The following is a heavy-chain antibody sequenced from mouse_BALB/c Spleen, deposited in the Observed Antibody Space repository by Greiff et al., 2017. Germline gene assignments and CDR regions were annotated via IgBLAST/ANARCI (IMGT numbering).Heavy chain of an antibody. Sequence: VQLQQSGAELAKPGASVKMSCKASGYAFSSYWMNWVKQRPGQGLEWIGQIYPGDGDTNYNGKFKGKATLTADKSSSTAYMQLSSLTSEDSAVYFCARFPSMITTGYWGQGTTLTVSS. D-gene: IGHD2-4*01. CDR2: IYPGDGDT. V-gene: IGHV1-80*01. CDR1: GYAFSSYW. J-gene: IGHJ2*01. CDR3: ARFPSMITTGY.